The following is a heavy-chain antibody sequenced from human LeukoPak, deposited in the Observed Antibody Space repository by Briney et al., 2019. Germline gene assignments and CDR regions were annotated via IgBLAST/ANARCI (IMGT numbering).Heavy chain of an antibody. CDR1: GYTFTSYG. D-gene: IGHD3-16*02. V-gene: IGHV1-18*01. J-gene: IGHJ6*03. CDR3: ASGVWGSYRPYCYYMDV. CDR2: ISAYNGNT. Sequence: ASVKVSCKASGYTFTSYGISWVRQAPGQGLEWMGWISAYNGNTNYAQKLQGRVTMTTDTSTSTAYMELRSLRSDDTAVYYCASGVWGSYRPYCYYMDVWGKGTTVTVSS.